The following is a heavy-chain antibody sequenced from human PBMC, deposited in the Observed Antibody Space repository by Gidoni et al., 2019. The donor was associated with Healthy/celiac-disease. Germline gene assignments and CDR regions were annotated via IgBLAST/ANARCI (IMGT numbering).Heavy chain of an antibody. CDR2: IWYDGSNE. CDR1: GFKFKTYG. Sequence: QVQLVESGGGVVQPGRSLRLSCAASGFKFKTYGMHWVRQAPGKGLDWVAVIWYDGSNEYYADSVKGRFTISRDNSKNTLYLQMNSLRVEDTAVYYCAREWEEYGAYDSPTTWGQGTLVTVSS. CDR3: AREWEEYGAYDSPTT. J-gene: IGHJ5*02. D-gene: IGHD5-12*01. V-gene: IGHV3-33*01.